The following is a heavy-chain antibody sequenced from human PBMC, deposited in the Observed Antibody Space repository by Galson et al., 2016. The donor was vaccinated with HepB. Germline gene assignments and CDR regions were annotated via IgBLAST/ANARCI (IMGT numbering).Heavy chain of an antibody. CDR3: AREDRRYHRSGTYYWDGMDV. CDR2: IKKDGSEK. CDR1: GFTFSGFW. J-gene: IGHJ6*02. V-gene: IGHV3-7*01. Sequence: SLRLSCAASGFTFSGFWMTWVRQAPGKGLEWVANIKKDGSEKYVVDSVKGRFTISRDNAKNSLFLQMNNLRVDDTAVYYCAREDRRYHRSGTYYWDGMDVWGQGTTVIVSS. D-gene: IGHD3-10*01.